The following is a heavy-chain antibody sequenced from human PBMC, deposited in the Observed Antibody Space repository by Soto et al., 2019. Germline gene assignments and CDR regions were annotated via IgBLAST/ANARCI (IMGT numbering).Heavy chain of an antibody. CDR2: IKQDGSEK. V-gene: IGHV3-7*01. Sequence: PGGSLRLSCAASGFTFSSYWMSWVRQAPGKGLEWVANIKQDGSEKYYVDSVKGRFTISRDNAKNSLYLQMNSLRAEDTAVYYCARDEFIAAAYFDYWGQGTLVTVSS. CDR1: GFTFSSYW. D-gene: IGHD6-13*01. CDR3: ARDEFIAAAYFDY. J-gene: IGHJ4*02.